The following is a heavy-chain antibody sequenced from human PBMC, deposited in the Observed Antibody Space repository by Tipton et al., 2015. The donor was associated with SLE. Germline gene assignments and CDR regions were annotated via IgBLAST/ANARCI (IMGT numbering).Heavy chain of an antibody. J-gene: IGHJ5*02. V-gene: IGHV4-34*12. CDR3: ARAGGGDSNWFDP. Sequence: TLSLTCSVYGDSLSGQYWSWIRQPPGKGLEWIGEVFRGGSTNYSPSLESRVTITVDMSKNQFSLRLISVTAADTAVYYCARAGGGDSNWFDPWGQGTLVTVSS. D-gene: IGHD2-21*01. CDR1: GDSLSGQY. CDR2: VFRGGST.